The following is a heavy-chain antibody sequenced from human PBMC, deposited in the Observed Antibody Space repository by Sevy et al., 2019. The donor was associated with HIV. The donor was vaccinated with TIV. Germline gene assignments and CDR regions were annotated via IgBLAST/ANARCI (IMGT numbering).Heavy chain of an antibody. CDR1: GFTFEDYA. CDR2: ISWNSGSL. Sequence: GGSLRLSCVGSGFTFEDYALHWVRQAPGKGLECVSGISWNSGSLDYADSVRGRFTIFRDNAKKTLYLQMDSLRSEDTALYHCVKTPMTEAAPFFDFWGQGTAVTVSS. CDR3: VKTPMTEAAPFFDF. D-gene: IGHD6-19*01. V-gene: IGHV3-9*01. J-gene: IGHJ4*02.